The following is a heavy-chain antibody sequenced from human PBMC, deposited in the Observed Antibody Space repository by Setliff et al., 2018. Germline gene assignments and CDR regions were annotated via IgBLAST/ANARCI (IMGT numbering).Heavy chain of an antibody. CDR3: ARAMDCTNGVCYYYYGMDV. CDR1: GYTFTSYD. J-gene: IGHJ6*02. Sequence: RASVKVSCKASGYTFTSYDINWVRQATGQGLEWMGWMNPNSGNTGYAQKFQGRVTMTRNTSISTAYMGLSSLRSEDTAVYYCARAMDCTNGVCYYYYGMDVWGQGTTVTVS. D-gene: IGHD2-8*01. V-gene: IGHV1-8*02. CDR2: MNPNSGNT.